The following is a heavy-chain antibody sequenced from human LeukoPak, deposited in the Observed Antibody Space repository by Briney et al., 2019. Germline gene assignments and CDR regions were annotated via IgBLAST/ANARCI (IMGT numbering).Heavy chain of an antibody. CDR3: ARVDYYGSGSYYALDY. Sequence: ASVKVSCKASGYTFTSYYMHWVRQAPGQGLEWMGIINPSGGITSYAQKFQGRVTMTRDTSTSTVYMELSSLRSEDTAVYYCARVDYYGSGSYYALDYWGQGTLVTVSS. D-gene: IGHD3-10*01. CDR2: INPSGGIT. J-gene: IGHJ4*02. V-gene: IGHV1-46*01. CDR1: GYTFTSYY.